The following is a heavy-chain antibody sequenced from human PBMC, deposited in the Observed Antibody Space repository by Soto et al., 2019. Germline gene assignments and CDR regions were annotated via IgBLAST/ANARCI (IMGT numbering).Heavy chain of an antibody. CDR1: GGTLSSYA. D-gene: IGHD5-12*01. V-gene: IGHV1-69*06. Sequence: SVKVSCKASGGTLSSYAISWVRQAPGQGLEWMGGIIPIFGTANYAQKFQGRVTITADKSTSTAYMELSSLRSEDTAVYYCASDGGEMATLPTYYFDYWGQGTLVTVSS. CDR3: ASDGGEMATLPTYYFDY. J-gene: IGHJ4*02. CDR2: IIPIFGTA.